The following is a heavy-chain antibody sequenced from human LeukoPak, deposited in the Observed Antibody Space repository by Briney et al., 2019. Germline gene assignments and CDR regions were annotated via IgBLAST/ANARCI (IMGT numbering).Heavy chain of an antibody. CDR1: GGSISSGSYY. J-gene: IGHJ6*02. D-gene: IGHD1-26*01. V-gene: IGHV4-61*02. CDR3: ARDPVGAKFYYYYGMDV. Sequence: SQTLSLTCTVPGGSISSGSYYWSWIRQPAGKGLEWLGRIYTSGSTNYNPSLKSRVTISVDTSKNQFSLKLSSVTAADTAVYYCARDPVGAKFYYYYGMDVWGQGTTVTASS. CDR2: IYTSGST.